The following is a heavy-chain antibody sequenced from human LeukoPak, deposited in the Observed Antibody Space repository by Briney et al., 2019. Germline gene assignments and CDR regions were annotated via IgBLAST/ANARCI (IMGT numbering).Heavy chain of an antibody. CDR2: IYSDGST. V-gene: IGHV3-53*01. J-gene: IGHJ4*02. D-gene: IGHD5-18*01. CDR1: GFTVSSHY. CDR3: ASAAPISEYTYAYDY. Sequence: PGGSLRLSCAASGFTVSSHYMSWVRQAPGEGLEWVSVIYSDGSTYYADSVKGRFTISRDTSKNTLYLQMNSLRAEDTAVYYCASAAPISEYTYAYDYWGQGTLVTVSS.